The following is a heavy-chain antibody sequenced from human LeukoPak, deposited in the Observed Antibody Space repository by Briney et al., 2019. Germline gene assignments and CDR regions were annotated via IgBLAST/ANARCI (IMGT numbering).Heavy chain of an antibody. D-gene: IGHD6-19*01. CDR3: AKDRDWSGWYFDY. V-gene: IGHV3-30*18. CDR1: GFTFSSYG. CDR2: ISYDRSNK. J-gene: IGHJ4*02. Sequence: QPGRSLRLSCAASGFTFSSYGMHWVRQAPGKGLEWVAVISYDRSNKYYADSVKGRFTISRDNSKNTLYLQMNSLRAEDTAVYYCAKDRDWSGWYFDYWGQGTLVTVSS.